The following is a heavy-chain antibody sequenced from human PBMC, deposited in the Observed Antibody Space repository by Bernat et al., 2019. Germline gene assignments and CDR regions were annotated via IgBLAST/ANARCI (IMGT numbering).Heavy chain of an antibody. D-gene: IGHD3-3*01. V-gene: IGHV1-2*04. CDR3: ARDFARDYDFWSGYSPSYYFDY. CDR2: INPNSGGT. CDR1: GYTFTGYY. J-gene: IGHJ4*02. Sequence: QVQLVQSGAEVKKPGASMKVSCKASGYTFTGYYMHWVRQAPGQGLEWMGWINPNSGGTNYAQKFQGWVTMTRDTSISTAYMELSRLRSDDTAVYYCARDFARDYDFWSGYSPSYYFDYWGQGTLVTVSS.